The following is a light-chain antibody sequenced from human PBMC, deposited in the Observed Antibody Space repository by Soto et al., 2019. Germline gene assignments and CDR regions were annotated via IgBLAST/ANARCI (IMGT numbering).Light chain of an antibody. CDR3: QQYESYSPLT. Sequence: DIQMTQSPSSLSASVGDRVPITCRASQSISRWLAWYQPKPGKAPKLLIYKASGLESGVPSRFSGSASGTDFTLTIRSLQPDDFATYYCQQYESYSPLTFGGGTKVDI. J-gene: IGKJ4*01. V-gene: IGKV1-5*03. CDR2: KAS. CDR1: QSISRW.